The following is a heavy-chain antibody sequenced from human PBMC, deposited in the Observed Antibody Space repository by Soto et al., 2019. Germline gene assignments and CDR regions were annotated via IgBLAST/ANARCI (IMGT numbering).Heavy chain of an antibody. V-gene: IGHV1-8*01. D-gene: IGHD3-3*01. J-gene: IGHJ6*04. CDR2: MNPNSGNT. CDR3: ARGSMDDFWSGYPALDV. CDR1: GYTFTSYD. Sequence: ASVKVSCKASGYTFTSYDINWVRQATEQGLEWMGWMNPNSGNTGYAQKFQGRVTMTRNTSISTAYMELSSLRSEDTAVYYCARGSMDDFWSGYPALDVWGKGTTVTVSS.